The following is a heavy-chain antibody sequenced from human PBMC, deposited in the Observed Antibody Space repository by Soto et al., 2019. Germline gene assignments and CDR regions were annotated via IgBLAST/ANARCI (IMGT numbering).Heavy chain of an antibody. CDR3: ARHWTGLDY. CDR2: IHYSGST. Sequence: QVQLQESGPGLVKPSETLSLTCTVSGGSISSYYWSWIRQPPGKGLEYIGYIHYSGSTNYKPSLRSRVTISVYTSKNQFSLKLSSVTAADTAVYYCARHWTGLDYWGQGTLVTVSS. D-gene: IGHD2-8*02. CDR1: GGSISSYY. J-gene: IGHJ4*02. V-gene: IGHV4-59*08.